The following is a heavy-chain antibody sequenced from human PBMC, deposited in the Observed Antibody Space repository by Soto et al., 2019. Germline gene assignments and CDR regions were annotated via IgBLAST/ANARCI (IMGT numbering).Heavy chain of an antibody. Sequence: QVQLQQWGAGLLKPSETLSLTCAVHGGSFSGYYWTWIRQPPGKGLEWLGEITDSGSTDYNPSLKSRVTISLDTSKNQFSLQLNSVTAADTAVYYCARMSWRIHYYYYYMDVWGKGTTVTVSS. CDR2: ITDSGST. CDR3: ARMSWRIHYYYYYMDV. J-gene: IGHJ6*03. CDR1: GGSFSGYY. V-gene: IGHV4-34*01. D-gene: IGHD3-3*01.